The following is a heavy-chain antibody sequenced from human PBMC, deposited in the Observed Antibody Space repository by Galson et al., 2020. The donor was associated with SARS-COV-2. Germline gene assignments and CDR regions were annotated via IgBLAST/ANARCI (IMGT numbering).Heavy chain of an antibody. Sequence: ASVKVSCKASGYTFTGYYMHWVRQAPGQGLEWMGWINPNSGGTNYAQKFQGRVTMTRDTSISIAYMQLSRQRSDDTAVYYCARDGTAMVTNGFDIWGQGTMVTVSS. D-gene: IGHD5-18*01. CDR1: GYTFTGYY. V-gene: IGHV1-2*02. J-gene: IGHJ3*02. CDR2: INPNSGGT. CDR3: ARDGTAMVTNGFDI.